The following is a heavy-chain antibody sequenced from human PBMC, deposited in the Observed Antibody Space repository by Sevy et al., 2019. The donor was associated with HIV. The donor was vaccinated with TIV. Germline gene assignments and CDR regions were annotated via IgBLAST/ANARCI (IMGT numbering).Heavy chain of an antibody. J-gene: IGHJ4*02. CDR2: FDPEDGET. Sequence: ASVKVSCKVSGYTLTGLSMHWVRQAPGKGLEWMGSFDPEDGETIYAQKFQGRVTMTEDTSTDTAYMELSSLRSEDAAVYYCVTTKDYYDSSGSPFDYWGQGTLVTVSS. V-gene: IGHV1-24*01. CDR3: VTTKDYYDSSGSPFDY. CDR1: GYTLTGLS. D-gene: IGHD3-22*01.